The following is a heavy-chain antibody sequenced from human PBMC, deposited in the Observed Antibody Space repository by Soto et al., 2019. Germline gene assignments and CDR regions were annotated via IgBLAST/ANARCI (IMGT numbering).Heavy chain of an antibody. J-gene: IGHJ3*02. Sequence: EGSLRRSCAASGFTFSSNWMSWVRQAPGKGLEWVANIKQDGSEKYYVDSVKGRFTISRDNAKNSLYLQMNSLRAEDTAVYYCARDAPDAFDIWGQGTMVTVSS. CDR1: GFTFSSNW. CDR2: IKQDGSEK. V-gene: IGHV3-7*03. CDR3: ARDAPDAFDI.